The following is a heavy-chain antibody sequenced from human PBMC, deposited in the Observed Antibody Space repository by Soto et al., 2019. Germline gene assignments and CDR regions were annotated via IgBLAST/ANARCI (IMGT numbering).Heavy chain of an antibody. CDR3: ARETRSFDS. J-gene: IGHJ4*02. V-gene: IGHV3-48*02. CDR1: GFTFSDYP. CDR2: IRTISSAI. Sequence: QLVESGGGLVQPGGSLRLSCAASGFTFSDYPMNWVRQAPGKGLEWVASIRTISSAIYFADSVRGRFTISRDNARNSLYLQMTSLRDEDTAVYYCARETRSFDSWGQGTLVTVSS.